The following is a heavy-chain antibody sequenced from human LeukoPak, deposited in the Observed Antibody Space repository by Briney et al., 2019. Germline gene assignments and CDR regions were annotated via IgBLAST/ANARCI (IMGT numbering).Heavy chain of an antibody. CDR2: INWNGGST. D-gene: IGHD2-15*01. CDR3: ARDDRDMVFDP. V-gene: IGHV3-20*04. CDR1: GFTFDDYG. J-gene: IGHJ5*02. Sequence: GGSLRLSCAASGFTFDDYGMSWVRQAPGKGLEWVSGINWNGGSTGYADSVKGRFTISGDNAKNSLYLQMNSLRAEDTALYYCARDDRDMVFDPWGQGTLVTVSS.